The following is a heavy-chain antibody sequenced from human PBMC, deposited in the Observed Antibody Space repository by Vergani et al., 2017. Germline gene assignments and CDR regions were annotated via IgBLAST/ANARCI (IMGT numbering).Heavy chain of an antibody. Sequence: EVQLLESGGGLVQPGGSLRLSCAASGFPFSSYAMSWVRQAPGKGLEWVSAISGSGGSTYYADSVKGRFTISRDNSKTTLYLQMNSLRAEDTAVYYCAKGDDYVWVSYRPPSAFDIWGQGTMVTVSS. CDR2: ISGSGGST. J-gene: IGHJ3*02. CDR3: AKGDDYVWVSYRPPSAFDI. CDR1: GFPFSSYA. V-gene: IGHV3-23*01. D-gene: IGHD3-16*02.